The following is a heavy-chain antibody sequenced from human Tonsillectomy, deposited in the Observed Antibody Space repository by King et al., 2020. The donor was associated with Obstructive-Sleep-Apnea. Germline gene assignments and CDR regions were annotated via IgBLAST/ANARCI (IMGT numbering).Heavy chain of an antibody. CDR3: ATCPVWGTYRFLS. Sequence: QLVQSGAEVKKPGTSVKVSCKVSGHTLTELSMHWVRQAPGKGLEWMGGFDPEDDETIYAQRSEGRVTMTADTSTDTAYMELSSLRSEDTAVYYCATCPVWGTYRFLSWGQGILVTVSS. D-gene: IGHD3-16*02. V-gene: IGHV1-24*01. CDR2: FDPEDDET. J-gene: IGHJ4*02. CDR1: GHTLTELS.